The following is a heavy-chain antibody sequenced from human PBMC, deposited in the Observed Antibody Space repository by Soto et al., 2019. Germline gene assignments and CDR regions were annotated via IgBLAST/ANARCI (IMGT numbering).Heavy chain of an antibody. V-gene: IGHV3-23*01. Sequence: PGGSLRLSCVASRFTFTSYSMRWVRQAPGKGLECVAAISASGGATIHADSVKGRLTISRDTSKNTLYLQMNSLRAEDTAVYYCAKDVEDGSQFRGAFDYWGQGTEVTVSS. J-gene: IGHJ4*02. CDR3: AKDVEDGSQFRGAFDY. CDR2: ISASGGAT. D-gene: IGHD1-26*01. CDR1: RFTFTSYS.